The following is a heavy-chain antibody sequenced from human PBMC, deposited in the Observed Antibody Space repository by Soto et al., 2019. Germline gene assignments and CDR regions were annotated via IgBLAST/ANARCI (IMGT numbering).Heavy chain of an antibody. J-gene: IGHJ6*02. CDR2: ISYSGST. CDR1: GGSISSSSYY. Sequence: SETLSLTCPVSGGSISSSSYYWGWIRQPPGKGLEWIGSISYSGSTYYNPSLKSRVTMSVDTSKNQFSLKLSSVTAADTAVYYCARLHGYCISTSCYGYYGMDVWGQGTTVTVS. D-gene: IGHD2-2*01. CDR3: ARLHGYCISTSCYGYYGMDV. V-gene: IGHV4-39*01.